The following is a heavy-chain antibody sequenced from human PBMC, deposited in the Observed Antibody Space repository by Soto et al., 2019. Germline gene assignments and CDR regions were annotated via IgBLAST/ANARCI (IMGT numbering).Heavy chain of an antibody. D-gene: IGHD6-19*01. Sequence: ASVKVSCKASGGTFRSYIISWVRQAPGQGLEWMGRIIPILGIANYAQKLQGRVTMTTDTSTSTAYMELRSLRSDDTAVYYCARDINRDSGPDYWGQGTLVTVSS. CDR1: GGTFRSYI. CDR2: IIPILGIA. CDR3: ARDINRDSGPDY. V-gene: IGHV1-69*04. J-gene: IGHJ4*02.